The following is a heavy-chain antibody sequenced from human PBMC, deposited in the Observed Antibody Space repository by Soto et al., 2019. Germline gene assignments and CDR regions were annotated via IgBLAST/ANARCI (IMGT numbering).Heavy chain of an antibody. J-gene: IGHJ1*01. CDR2: ISSSSSTI. Sequence: GGSLRLSCAASGFTFSSYSMNWVRQAPGKGLEWVSYISSSSSTIYYADSVKGRFTISRDNAKNSLYLQMNSLRDEDTAVYYCAREAIAVAGPTEYFQHWGQGTLVTVSS. CDR1: GFTFSSYS. V-gene: IGHV3-48*02. D-gene: IGHD6-19*01. CDR3: AREAIAVAGPTEYFQH.